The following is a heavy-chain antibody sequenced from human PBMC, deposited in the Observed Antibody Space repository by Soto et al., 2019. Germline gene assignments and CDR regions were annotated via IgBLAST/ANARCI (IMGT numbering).Heavy chain of an antibody. V-gene: IGHV3-30*03. J-gene: IGHJ4*02. CDR2: ISNDGKNQ. D-gene: IGHD6-19*01. CDR1: RFDFSSHG. CDR3: ARYSSAWGL. Sequence: GGSLRLSCAASRFDFSSHGMHWLRQAPGKGLEWVAVISNDGKNQFYADSVRGRFSISRDTSKNTLFLQMTSLRPEDTAVYYCARYSSAWGLWGQGTLVTVSS.